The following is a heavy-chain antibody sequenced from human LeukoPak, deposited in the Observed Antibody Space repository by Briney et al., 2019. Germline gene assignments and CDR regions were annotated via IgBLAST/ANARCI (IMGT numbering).Heavy chain of an antibody. J-gene: IGHJ3*02. CDR1: GGTFSSYA. CDR2: IIPIFGTA. V-gene: IGHV1-69*13. D-gene: IGHD6-13*01. CDR3: ARVQRSYAAAGLNDAFDI. Sequence: SVKVSCKASGGTFSSYAISWVRQAPGQGLEWMGGIIPIFGTANYAQKFQGRVTITADESTGTAYMELSSLRSEDTAVYYCARVQRSYAAAGLNDAFDIWGQGTMVTVSS.